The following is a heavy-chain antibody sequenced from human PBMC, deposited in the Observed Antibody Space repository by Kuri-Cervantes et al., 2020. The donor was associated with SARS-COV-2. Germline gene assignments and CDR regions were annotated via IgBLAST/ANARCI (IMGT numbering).Heavy chain of an antibody. J-gene: IGHJ1*01. CDR2: INSISSNI. CDR3: ARDFPAYCTNGVCYSEYFQH. CDR1: GFTFSNYG. V-gene: IGHV3-48*04. D-gene: IGHD2-8*01. Sequence: GESLKISCAVSGFTFSNYGMNWVRQAPGKGLEWVAHINSISSNIGYADSVKGRFTISRDNAKNSLYLQMNSLRADDTALYYCARDFPAYCTNGVCYSEYFQHWGQGTLVTVSS.